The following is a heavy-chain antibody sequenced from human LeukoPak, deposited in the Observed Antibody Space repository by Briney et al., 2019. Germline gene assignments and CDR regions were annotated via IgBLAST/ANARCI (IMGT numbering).Heavy chain of an antibody. CDR1: GFTFSSYG. J-gene: IGHJ5*02. CDR3: ARAGPPAFDP. CDR2: ISYDGSNK. V-gene: IGHV3-30*03. Sequence: GGSLRLSCAASGFTFSSYGMHWVRQAPGKGLEWVAVISYDGSNKYYADSVKGRFTISRDNAKNSLYLQMNSLRAEDTAVYYCARAGPPAFDPWGQGTLVTVSS.